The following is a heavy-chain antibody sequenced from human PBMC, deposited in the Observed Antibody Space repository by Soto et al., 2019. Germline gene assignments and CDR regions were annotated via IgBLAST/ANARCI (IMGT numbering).Heavy chain of an antibody. V-gene: IGHV4-34*01. CDR2: INDSGNI. J-gene: IGHJ6*03. D-gene: IGHD3-10*01. CDR3: ARGLILWFGELSRRGGYYYYMDV. CDR1: GGSFSGYQ. Sequence: QVQLQQWGAGLLKPSETLSLTCAVYGGSFSGYQWTWIRQTPGKGLEWIGEINDSGNINYNPSLKSRVTILVDTAKKQISLKLSSVTAADTAVYYCARGLILWFGELSRRGGYYYYMDVWGKGTSFTVSS.